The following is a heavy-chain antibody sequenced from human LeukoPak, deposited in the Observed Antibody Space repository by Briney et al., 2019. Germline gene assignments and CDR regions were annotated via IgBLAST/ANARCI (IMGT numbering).Heavy chain of an antibody. CDR3: AKDMGWELPAHDAFDI. CDR2: ISWNSGSI. V-gene: IGHV3-9*01. Sequence: GRSLRLSCAASGFTFDDYAMHWVRQAPGKGLEWVSGISWNSGSIGYADSVKGRFTISRDNAKNSLYLQMNSLRAEDTALYYCAKDMGWELPAHDAFDIWGQGTMVTVSS. CDR1: GFTFDDYA. D-gene: IGHD1-26*01. J-gene: IGHJ3*02.